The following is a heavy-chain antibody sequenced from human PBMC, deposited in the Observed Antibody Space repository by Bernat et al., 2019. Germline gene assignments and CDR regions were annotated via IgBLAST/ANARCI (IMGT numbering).Heavy chain of an antibody. CDR3: VKFGDSYAYDF. CDR2: IKPDGRDT. CDR1: GFSFSSYW. V-gene: IGHV3-7*02. D-gene: IGHD3-16*01. J-gene: IGHJ4*02. Sequence: EVQMVASGGGLVQPGGSLRLSCVASGFSFSSYWMSWVRQAPGKWLEWVAQIKPDGRDTSYVDYLKGRFTISRDNAKNSLHLQMNSLRDEDTAVYFCVKFGDSYAYDFWGQGALVTVSS.